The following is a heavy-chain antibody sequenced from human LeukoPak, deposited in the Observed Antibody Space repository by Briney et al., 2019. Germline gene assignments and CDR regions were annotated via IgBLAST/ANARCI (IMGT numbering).Heavy chain of an antibody. D-gene: IGHD2-15*01. J-gene: IGHJ3*02. CDR3: ARDHVGSGGFDAFDI. CDR2: ISSSSSTI. Sequence: GGSLRLSCAASGFTFSGYSMNWVRQAPGKGLEWASYISSSSSTIYYADSVKGRFTISRDNAKNSLYLQMNSLRAEDTAVYYCARDHVGSGGFDAFDIWGQGTMVTVSS. CDR1: GFTFSGYS. V-gene: IGHV3-48*04.